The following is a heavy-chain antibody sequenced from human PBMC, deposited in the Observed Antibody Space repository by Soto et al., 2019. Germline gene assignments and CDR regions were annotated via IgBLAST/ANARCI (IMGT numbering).Heavy chain of an antibody. CDR1: GYTFTTHG. CDR2: ISPYNGKT. CDR3: ARVDDYVWGSFRP. V-gene: IGHV1-18*04. J-gene: IGHJ4*02. Sequence: ASVKVSCKASGYTFTTHGISWVRLAPGQGLEWMGWISPYNGKTTYAQKVQGRVTMTTDTSTSTAYMELRGLRSDDTAVYYCARVDDYVWGSFRPWGQGTQVTVS. D-gene: IGHD3-16*02.